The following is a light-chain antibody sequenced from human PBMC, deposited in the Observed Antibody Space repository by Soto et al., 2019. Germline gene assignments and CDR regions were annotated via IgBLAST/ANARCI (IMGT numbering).Light chain of an antibody. V-gene: IGKV4-1*01. J-gene: IGKJ1*01. CDR3: HQQHSAPRT. Sequence: DIVMTQSPDSLAVSLGERATINCKSSQSVLYSSDNKNYLAWYQQKPGQPPKLLIYWASTRESGVPERFSGSGSGTDFTLTISSLQAEDVAVYYCHQQHSAPRTFGQGTKVEI. CDR2: WAS. CDR1: QSVLYSSDNKNY.